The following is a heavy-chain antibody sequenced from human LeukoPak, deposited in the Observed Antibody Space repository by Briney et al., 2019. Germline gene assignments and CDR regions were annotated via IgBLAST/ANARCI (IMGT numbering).Heavy chain of an antibody. CDR3: ARLYYFDY. V-gene: IGHV1-2*02. CDR1: GYSFADYY. CDR2: INPNSGGT. J-gene: IGHJ4*02. Sequence: ASVKVSCKASGYSFADYYIHWVRQAPGQGLEWMGWINPNSGGTNYAQKFQGRVTMTRDTSISTAYMELSRLRSDDTAVYYCARLYYFDYWGQGTLVTVSS.